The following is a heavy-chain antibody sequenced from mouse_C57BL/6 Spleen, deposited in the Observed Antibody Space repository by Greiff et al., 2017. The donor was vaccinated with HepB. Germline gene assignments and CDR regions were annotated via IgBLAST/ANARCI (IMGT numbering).Heavy chain of an antibody. CDR1: GFSLTSYG. J-gene: IGHJ1*03. CDR3: ARLLLRYWYFDV. Sequence: VKLVESGPGLVQPSQSLSITCTVSGFSLTSYGVHWVRQSPGKGLEWLGVIWSGGSTDYNAAFISRLSISKDNSKSQVFFKMNSLQADDTAIYYCARLLLRYWYFDVWGTGTTVTVSS. CDR2: IWSGGST. V-gene: IGHV2-2*01. D-gene: IGHD1-1*01.